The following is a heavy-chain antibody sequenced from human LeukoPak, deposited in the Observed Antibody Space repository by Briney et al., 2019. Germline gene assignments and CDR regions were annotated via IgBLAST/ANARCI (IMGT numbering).Heavy chain of an antibody. Sequence: GGSLGLSCAASGFTFSASYMTWVRQAPGKGLEWLSYISGDSGDTNYADSVKGRFTISRDNPKNTLYLQMNSLTTEDSGLYYCAKDGGLRDGPYYFDYCGRGTLVTVSS. CDR3: AKDGGLRDGPYYFDY. J-gene: IGHJ4*02. CDR1: GFTFSASY. CDR2: ISGDSGDT. D-gene: IGHD5-24*01. V-gene: IGHV3-11*06.